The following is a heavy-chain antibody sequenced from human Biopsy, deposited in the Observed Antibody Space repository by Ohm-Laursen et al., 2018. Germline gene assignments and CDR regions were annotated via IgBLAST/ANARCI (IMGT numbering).Heavy chain of an antibody. CDR3: ARGSNEYGGLYFPH. CDR2: ISYTGYT. Sequence: SDTLSLTCTVSGGSFTGHYWSWIRQPPGKGLEWIGYISYTGYTSYNASLKSRVTISVDTSRNHFSLRLTSLAAADTAVYYCARGSNEYGGLYFPHWGQGTLVTVSS. V-gene: IGHV4-59*11. CDR1: GGSFTGHY. D-gene: IGHD4-23*01. J-gene: IGHJ1*01.